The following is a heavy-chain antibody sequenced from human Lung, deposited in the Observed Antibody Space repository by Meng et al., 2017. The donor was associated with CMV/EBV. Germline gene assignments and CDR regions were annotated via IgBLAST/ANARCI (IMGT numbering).Heavy chain of an antibody. CDR1: GGPISSSDYY. CDR3: ARHRDSSVHYFGWFDP. V-gene: IGHV4-39*01. Sequence: SXTXSLXCTVSGGPISSSDYYWGWIRQPPGKGLEWIGTIFYRGNTYYNPSLKSRVTISVDTSKNQFSLKLSSVTAADTAVYYCARHRDSSVHYFGWFDPWXQGTXVT. CDR2: IFYRGNT. J-gene: IGHJ5*02. D-gene: IGHD3-22*01.